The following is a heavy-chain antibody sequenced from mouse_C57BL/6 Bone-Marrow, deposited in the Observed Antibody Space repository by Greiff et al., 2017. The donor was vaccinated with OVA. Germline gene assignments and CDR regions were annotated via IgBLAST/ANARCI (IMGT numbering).Heavy chain of an antibody. CDR1: GFSLTSYA. D-gene: IGHD1-1*01. V-gene: IGHV2-9-1*01. Sequence: QVQLKESGPGLVAPSQSLSITCTVSGFSLTSYAISWVRQPPGKGLEWLGVIWTGGGPNYNSALKSRLSISKDNSKSQVFLKMNSLQTDDTARYYCARYYYGSSYVYAMDYWGQGTSVTVSS. CDR2: IWTGGGP. J-gene: IGHJ4*01. CDR3: ARYYYGSSYVYAMDY.